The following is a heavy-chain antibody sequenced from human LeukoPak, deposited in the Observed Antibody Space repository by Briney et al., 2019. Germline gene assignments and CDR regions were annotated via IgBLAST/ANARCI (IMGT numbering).Heavy chain of an antibody. D-gene: IGHD1-26*01. J-gene: IGHJ4*02. CDR1: GGSISSGGYS. V-gene: IGHV4-30-4*07. Sequence: PSETLSLTCAVSGGSISSGGYSWSWIRQPPGKGLEWIGYIYYSGSTYYNPSLKSRVTISVDTSKNQFSLKLSPVTAADTAVYYCARGNSGSYYSNYWGQGTLVTVSS. CDR2: IYYSGST. CDR3: ARGNSGSYYSNY.